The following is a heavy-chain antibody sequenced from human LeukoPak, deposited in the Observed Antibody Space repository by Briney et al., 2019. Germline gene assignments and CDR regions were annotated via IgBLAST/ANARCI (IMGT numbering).Heavy chain of an antibody. CDR1: GFTFSSYW. CDR3: SSFHYHYYMDV. J-gene: IGHJ6*03. V-gene: IGHV3-7*01. Sequence: GGSLRLSCAASGFTFSSYWMSWVRQAPGKGLEWVANIKQDGSEKYYVDSVKGRFTISRDNAKNSLYFCAREGSAIERRLGGSSSFHYHYYMDVWGKGTTVTVSS. CDR2: IKQDGSEK. D-gene: IGHD6-13*01.